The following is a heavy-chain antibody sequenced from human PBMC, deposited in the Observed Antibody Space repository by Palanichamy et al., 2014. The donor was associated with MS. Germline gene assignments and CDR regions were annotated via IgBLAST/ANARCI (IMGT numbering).Heavy chain of an antibody. J-gene: IGHJ5*02. V-gene: IGHV3-23*01. CDR1: GFTFSSYT. Sequence: EVQLLESGEAWYSLGGPVRLSCAASGFTFSSYTMTWVRQGPGKGLEWVSGISGSGAGTYYADFVKGRFTISRDNSKNTLYLQMSSLRAEDTAVYYCAKGSSRSGFDPWGQGTLVTVSS. CDR3: AKGSSRSGFDP. CDR2: ISGSGAGT. D-gene: IGHD3-10*01.